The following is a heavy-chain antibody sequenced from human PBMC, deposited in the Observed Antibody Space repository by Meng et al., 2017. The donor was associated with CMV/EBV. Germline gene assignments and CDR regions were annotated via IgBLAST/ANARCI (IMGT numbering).Heavy chain of an antibody. D-gene: IGHD2-2*01. CDR2: IKQDGSEK. J-gene: IGHJ6*02. CDR1: GFTFSSYW. Sequence: GESLKISCAASGFTFSSYWMSWVRQAPGKGLEWVSNIKQDGSEKYSVDSVKGRFTISRDNAKNSLYLQMNSLRAEDTAVYYCARDCSSTSCWGICYYGMDVWGQGTTVTVSS. V-gene: IGHV3-7*01. CDR3: ARDCSSTSCWGICYYGMDV.